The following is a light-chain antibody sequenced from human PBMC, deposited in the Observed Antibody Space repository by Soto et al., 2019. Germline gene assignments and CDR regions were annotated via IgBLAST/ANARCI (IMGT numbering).Light chain of an antibody. CDR1: SSDVGSYNF. CDR2: EGT. CDR3: CSYAGPSTI. V-gene: IGLV2-23*01. Sequence: QSALTRPASVSGSPGQSITISCTGTSSDVGSYNFVSWFQQHPGKVPKLIIYEGTERPSGVSNRFSASKSGNTASLTISGLQPEDEADYYCCSYAGPSTIFGGGTKVTVL. J-gene: IGLJ2*01.